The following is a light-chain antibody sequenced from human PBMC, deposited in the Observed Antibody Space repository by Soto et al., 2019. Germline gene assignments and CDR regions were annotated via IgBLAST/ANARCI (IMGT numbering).Light chain of an antibody. CDR3: QQYGSSRT. Sequence: IQMTHSPSTLSASVLYRVTITFRASQSISSWLAWYQQKPGKAPKLLIYDASSLEGGVPSRFSGTGSATDFTLTISRLEPEDFAVYYCQQYGSSRTFGQGTKVDIK. V-gene: IGKV1-5*01. CDR1: QSISSW. J-gene: IGKJ1*01. CDR2: DAS.